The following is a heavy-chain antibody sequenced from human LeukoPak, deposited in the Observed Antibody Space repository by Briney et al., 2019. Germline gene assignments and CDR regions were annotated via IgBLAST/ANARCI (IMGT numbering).Heavy chain of an antibody. D-gene: IGHD1-1*01. Sequence: GGSLRLSCAASGFTFNNYGIHWVRQAPGKGLEWVAVIWYDGSNEYYADSVKGRFTISRDNSKNTLYQQMNSLRAEDTAVYYCARVPSGTLNLDPYFDYWGQGTLVTVSS. CDR1: GFTFNNYG. CDR2: IWYDGSNE. CDR3: ARVPSGTLNLDPYFDY. V-gene: IGHV3-33*01. J-gene: IGHJ4*02.